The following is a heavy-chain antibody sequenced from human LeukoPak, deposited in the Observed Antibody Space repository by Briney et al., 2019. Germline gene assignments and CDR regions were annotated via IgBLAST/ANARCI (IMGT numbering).Heavy chain of an antibody. D-gene: IGHD5-18*01. CDR2: IYYSGST. J-gene: IGHJ4*02. CDR3: ARAEGYSYGLLWFDY. V-gene: IGHV4-31*03. Sequence: SETLSLTCTVSGGSISSGGYYWSWIRQHPGKGLEWIGYIYYSGSTYYNPSLKSRVTISVDTSKNQFSLKLSSVIAADTAVYYCARAEGYSYGLLWFDYWGQGTLVTVSS. CDR1: GGSISSGGYY.